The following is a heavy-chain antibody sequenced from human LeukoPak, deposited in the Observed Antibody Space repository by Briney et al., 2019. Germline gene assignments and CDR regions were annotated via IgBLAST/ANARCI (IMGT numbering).Heavy chain of an antibody. D-gene: IGHD3-22*01. CDR2: IIPILGIA. Sequence: SVKVSCKASGGTFSSYTISWVRQAPGQGLEWMGRIIPILGIANYAQKFQGRVTITADKSTSTAYKELSSLRSEDTAVYYCARGPSYYYDSSGYQDYWGQGTLVTVSS. V-gene: IGHV1-69*02. J-gene: IGHJ4*02. CDR1: GGTFSSYT. CDR3: ARGPSYYYDSSGYQDY.